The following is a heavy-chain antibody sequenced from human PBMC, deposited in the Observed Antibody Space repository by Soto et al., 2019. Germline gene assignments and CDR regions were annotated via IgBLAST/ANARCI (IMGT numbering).Heavy chain of an antibody. D-gene: IGHD2-2*01. V-gene: IGHV3-23*01. Sequence: GGSLRLSCAASGFTFSSYAMSWVRQAPGKGLEWVSAISGSGDITYYADSVKGRFTISRDNSKNTLYLQMNSLRAEDTAVYYCAKARGSRSPAPGSYWGQGTLVTVSS. CDR3: AKARGSRSPAPGSY. J-gene: IGHJ4*02. CDR1: GFTFSSYA. CDR2: ISGSGDIT.